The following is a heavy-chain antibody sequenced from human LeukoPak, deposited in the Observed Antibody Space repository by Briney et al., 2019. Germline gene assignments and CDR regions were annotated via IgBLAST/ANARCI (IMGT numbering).Heavy chain of an antibody. J-gene: IGHJ6*03. V-gene: IGHV3-7*01. CDR1: GFTFSSYW. CDR3: ARGTSQVTIFGVVTPEYYYYYMDV. Sequence: GGSLRLSCAASGFTFSSYWMSWVRQAPGKGLEWVANIKQDGSEKYYVDSVKGRFTISRDNAKNSLYLQMNSLRAEDTAVYYCARGTSQVTIFGVVTPEYYYYYMDVWGKGTTVTVSS. CDR2: IKQDGSEK. D-gene: IGHD3-3*01.